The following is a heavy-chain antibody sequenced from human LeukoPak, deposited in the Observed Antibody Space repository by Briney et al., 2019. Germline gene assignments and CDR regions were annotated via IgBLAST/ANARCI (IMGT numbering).Heavy chain of an antibody. J-gene: IGHJ4*02. CDR1: GFTFSSYT. D-gene: IGHD6-13*01. CDR2: ISGSSRHK. Sequence: PGGSLRLSCAASGFTFSSYTMTWVRQAPGKGLEWVSSISGSSRHKYYADSVKGRFTISRDNAKNSLYLQMNSLRAEDTAVYYCARTANFAAGYYIDYWGQGTLVTVSS. V-gene: IGHV3-21*01. CDR3: ARTANFAAGYYIDY.